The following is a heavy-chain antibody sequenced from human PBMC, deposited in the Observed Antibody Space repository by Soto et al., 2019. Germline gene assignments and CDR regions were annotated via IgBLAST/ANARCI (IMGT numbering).Heavy chain of an antibody. J-gene: IGHJ6*02. CDR3: AKDLLGYCSSTSCYNYYYGMDV. Sequence: GGSLRLSCAASGFTFSSYDMSWVRQAPGKGLEWVSAISGSGGSTYYADSVKGRFTISRDNSKNTLYLQMNSLRAEDTAVYYCAKDLLGYCSSTSCYNYYYGMDVWGQGTTVTVSS. D-gene: IGHD2-2*02. CDR2: ISGSGGST. CDR1: GFTFSSYD. V-gene: IGHV3-23*01.